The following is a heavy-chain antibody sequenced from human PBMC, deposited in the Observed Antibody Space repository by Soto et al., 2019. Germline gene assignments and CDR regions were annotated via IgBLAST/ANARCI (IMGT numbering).Heavy chain of an antibody. Sequence: ASVKVSCKASGYTFTSYGISWVRQAPGQGLEWMGWISAYNGNTNYAQKLQGRVTMTTDTSTSTAYMELRSLRSDDTAVYYCARVDDFGSGYGWLAPGGQGPLVTVSS. CDR1: GYTFTSYG. D-gene: IGHD3-3*01. V-gene: IGHV1-18*01. CDR3: ARVDDFGSGYGWLAP. J-gene: IGHJ5*02. CDR2: ISAYNGNT.